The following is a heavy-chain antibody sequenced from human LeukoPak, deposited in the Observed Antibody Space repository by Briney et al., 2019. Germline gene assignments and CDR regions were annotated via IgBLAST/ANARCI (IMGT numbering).Heavy chain of an antibody. CDR1: GFTFSSYA. CDR3: VREAAATLLDY. CDR2: ISGSGGST. V-gene: IGHV3-23*01. D-gene: IGHD1-26*01. Sequence: PGGSLRLSCAASGFTFSSYAMSWVRQAPGKGLEWVLAISGSGGSTYYADSVKGRFTISRDNTQNSLSLQMNSLRAEDTAVYYCVREAAATLLDYWGQGTLVTVSS. J-gene: IGHJ4*02.